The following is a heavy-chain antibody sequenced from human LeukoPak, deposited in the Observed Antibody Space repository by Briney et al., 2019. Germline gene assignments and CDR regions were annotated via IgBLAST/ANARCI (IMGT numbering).Heavy chain of an antibody. CDR2: IYYSGST. CDR3: ARRGGYDYYFDY. Sequence: SETLSLTCTVSGGSTSSSSYYWGWIRQPPGKGLEWIGSIYYSGSTYYNPSLKSRVTISVDTSKNQFSLKLSSVTAADTAVYYCARRGGYDYYFDYWGQGTLVTVSS. V-gene: IGHV4-39*01. J-gene: IGHJ4*02. D-gene: IGHD5-12*01. CDR1: GGSTSSSSYY.